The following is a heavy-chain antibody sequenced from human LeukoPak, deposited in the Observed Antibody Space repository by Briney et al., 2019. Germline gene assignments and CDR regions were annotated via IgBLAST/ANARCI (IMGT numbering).Heavy chain of an antibody. J-gene: IGHJ3*02. D-gene: IGHD3-10*01. CDR1: GFTFSSYN. Sequence: GSLRLSCAASGFTFSSYNMNWVRQAPGKGLEWVSSISGSGTYMFYPDSVKGRFTISRDNARNSLYLQMSSLRAEDTAVYYCARDYYFASGTPHAFDIWGQGTMVTVSS. CDR2: ISGSGTYM. CDR3: ARDYYFASGTPHAFDI. V-gene: IGHV3-21*01.